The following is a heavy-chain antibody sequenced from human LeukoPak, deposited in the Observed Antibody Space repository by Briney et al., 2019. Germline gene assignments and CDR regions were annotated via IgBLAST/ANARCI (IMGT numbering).Heavy chain of an antibody. CDR2: ISSGSIYI. CDR1: GFTFSSYA. CDR3: ARDPRYYDFWSGEDYYYMDV. J-gene: IGHJ6*03. Sequence: GGSLRLSCAASGFTFSSYAMNWVRQAPGKGLEWVSSISSGSIYIYYADSVKGRFTISRDNAKNSLYLQMNSLRAEDTAVYYCARDPRYYDFWSGEDYYYMDVWGKGTTVTVSS. D-gene: IGHD3-3*01. V-gene: IGHV3-21*01.